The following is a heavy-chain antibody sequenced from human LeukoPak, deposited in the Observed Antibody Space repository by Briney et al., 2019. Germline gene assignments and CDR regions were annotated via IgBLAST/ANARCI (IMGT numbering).Heavy chain of an antibody. CDR2: IRSKANSYAT. D-gene: IGHD1-26*01. V-gene: IGHV3-73*01. Sequence: GGSLRLSCAASGVTFSGSAMHWVRQASGKGLEWVGRIRSKANSYATAYAASVKGRFTISRDDSKNTAYLQMNSLKTEDTAVYYCTRPSIVGAAYDDYWGQGTLVTVSS. CDR1: GVTFSGSA. CDR3: TRPSIVGAAYDDY. J-gene: IGHJ4*02.